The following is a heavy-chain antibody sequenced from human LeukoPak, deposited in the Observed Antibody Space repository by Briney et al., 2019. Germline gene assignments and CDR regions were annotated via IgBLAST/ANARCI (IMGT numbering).Heavy chain of an antibody. Sequence: GGSLRLSCAASGFTFSSYGMHWVRQAPGKGLEWVAVILSDGSKEFYTDSVKGRFTISRDNSKNTLYLQMNSLRAEDTAVYYCASNSKIRGKGTDYWGQGTLVTVSS. V-gene: IGHV3-33*01. CDR3: ASNSKIRGKGTDY. CDR1: GFTFSSYG. D-gene: IGHD2/OR15-2a*01. J-gene: IGHJ4*02. CDR2: ILSDGSKE.